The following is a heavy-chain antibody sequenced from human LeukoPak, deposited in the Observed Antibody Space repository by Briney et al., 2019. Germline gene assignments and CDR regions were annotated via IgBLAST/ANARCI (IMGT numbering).Heavy chain of an antibody. Sequence: GGSLRLSCAASGFTFSSYWMHWVRQAPGKGLVWVSRINTDGSSTSYADSVKGRFTISRDNAKNTLYLQMNSLRAEDTAVYYCAREMEGQLVRAFDIWGQGTMVTVSS. V-gene: IGHV3-74*01. J-gene: IGHJ3*02. CDR2: INTDGSST. CDR1: GFTFSSYW. D-gene: IGHD6-13*01. CDR3: AREMEGQLVRAFDI.